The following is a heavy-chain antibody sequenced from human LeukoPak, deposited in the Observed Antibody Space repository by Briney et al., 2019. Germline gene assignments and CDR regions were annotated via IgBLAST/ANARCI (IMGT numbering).Heavy chain of an antibody. V-gene: IGHV4-59*01. CDR2: VDHTGST. J-gene: IGHJ6*03. Sequence: SETLSLTCAVYGGSFSGYYWTWIRQPPGKGLEWIGYVDHTGSTDFNPSLNGRVSISRDTTKNLFSLRLRSVTAADTAVYFCARGRVSSSTWYSTYYYYFYMDVWGKGTTVTVSS. D-gene: IGHD1-1*01. CDR1: GGSFSGYY. CDR3: ARGRVSSSTWYSTYYYYFYMDV.